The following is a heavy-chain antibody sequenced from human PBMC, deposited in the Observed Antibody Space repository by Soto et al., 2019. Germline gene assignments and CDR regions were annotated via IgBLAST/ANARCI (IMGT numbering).Heavy chain of an antibody. CDR3: ARGPPNTY. CDR2: IYHSGST. D-gene: IGHD2-8*01. CDR1: GGSISRGGYS. V-gene: IGHV4-30-2*01. J-gene: IGHJ4*02. Sequence: QLQLQESGSGLVKPSQTLSLTCAVSGGSISRGGYSWRWIRQPPGKGLEWIGYIYHSGSTYYNPSLKSRVTISVDRSKNQFSLKLSSVTAADTAVYYCARGPPNTYWGQGTLVTVSS.